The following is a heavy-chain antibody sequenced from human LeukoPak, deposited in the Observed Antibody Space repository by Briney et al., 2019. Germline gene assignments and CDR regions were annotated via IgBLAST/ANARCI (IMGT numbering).Heavy chain of an antibody. J-gene: IGHJ4*02. Sequence: ASVKVSCKASVYTFTSYVISWVRQAPGQGLEWMGWISAYNGNTHSAQKPQGTVTMTTDTSTSPAYMELRSLRSHDPAVYYCARAPDDYYDSSGYYWAPDYWGQGTLVTVSS. V-gene: IGHV1-18*01. D-gene: IGHD3-22*01. CDR1: VYTFTSYV. CDR3: ARAPDDYYDSSGYYWAPDY. CDR2: ISAYNGNT.